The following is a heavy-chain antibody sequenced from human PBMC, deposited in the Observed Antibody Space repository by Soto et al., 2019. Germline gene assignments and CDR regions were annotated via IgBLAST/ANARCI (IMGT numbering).Heavy chain of an antibody. Sequence: SETLSLTCAVYGGSFSGYYWSWIRQPPGKGLEWIGEINHSGSTNYNPSLKSRVTISVDKSKNQFSLKLSSVTAADTAVYYCARMGYCTNGVCIYYYYYGMDVWGQGTTVS. V-gene: IGHV4-34*01. J-gene: IGHJ6*02. CDR1: GGSFSGYY. CDR3: ARMGYCTNGVCIYYYYYGMDV. CDR2: INHSGST. D-gene: IGHD2-8*01.